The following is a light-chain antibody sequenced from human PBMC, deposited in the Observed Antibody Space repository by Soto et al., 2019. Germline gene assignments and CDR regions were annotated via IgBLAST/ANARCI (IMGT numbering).Light chain of an antibody. Sequence: LTQPASVSGSPGQSITISCSGTSSDIRSYDHVAWYQQVRGKSPKLIIYAVSDRPSGVSARFSGSKSGISAALTSSGLQTEDEADYYCISYTDRQSYLFGTGTKVT. CDR2: AVS. V-gene: IGLV2-14*03. CDR3: ISYTDRQSYL. J-gene: IGLJ1*01. CDR1: SSDIRSYDH.